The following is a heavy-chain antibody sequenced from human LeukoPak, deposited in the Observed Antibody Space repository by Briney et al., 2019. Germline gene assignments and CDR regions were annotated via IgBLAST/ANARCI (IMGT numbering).Heavy chain of an antibody. CDR1: GGSISSYY. V-gene: IGHV4-4*07. Sequence: SETLSLTCTVSGGSISSYYWSWIRLPAGKGLEWVGRIYTSGSANYNPSLKSRVTISVDMATNQFSLKLSAVTAADRAVYYCARDRYYGSGSYYLYWGQGPLVTVSS. J-gene: IGHJ4*02. CDR3: ARDRYYGSGSYYLY. D-gene: IGHD3-10*01. CDR2: IYTSGSA.